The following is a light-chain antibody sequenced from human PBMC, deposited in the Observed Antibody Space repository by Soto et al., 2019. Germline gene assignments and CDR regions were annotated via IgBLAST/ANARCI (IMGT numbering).Light chain of an antibody. CDR3: LSHTSSNTRV. J-gene: IGLJ1*01. V-gene: IGLV2-14*01. Sequence: QSALTQPASVSGSPGQSITISCTGTSSDVGGYNYVSWYQQHPGKAPKLMIYEVSNRPSGVSNRFSGSKSGNTASLTISGLQAEDEGDYYCLSHTSSNTRVFGTGTKLTVL. CDR1: SSDVGGYNY. CDR2: EVS.